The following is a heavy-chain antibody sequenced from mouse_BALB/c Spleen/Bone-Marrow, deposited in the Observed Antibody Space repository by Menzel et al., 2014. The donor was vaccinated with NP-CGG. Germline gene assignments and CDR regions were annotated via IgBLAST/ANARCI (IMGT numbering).Heavy chain of an antibody. J-gene: IGHJ3*01. CDR3: TRSNGNWFAY. D-gene: IGHD2-1*01. V-gene: IGHV1S81*02. CDR2: INPSNGGT. CDR1: GYTFTSYY. Sequence: QVQLKESGAELVKPGASVKLSCKASGYTFTSYYMYWVKQRPGQGLEWIGEINPSNGGTNFNEEFENKATLTVDKSSSTAYMQLSSLIFEDSAVYYCTRSNGNWFAYWGQGTLVTVSA.